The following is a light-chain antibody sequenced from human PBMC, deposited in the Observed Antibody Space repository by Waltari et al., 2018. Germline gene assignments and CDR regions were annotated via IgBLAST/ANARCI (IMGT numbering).Light chain of an antibody. CDR1: QSVSSS. CDR2: GAS. CDR3: LQRSNWPLT. Sequence: EIVMTQSPATLSLSPGERATLSCRASQSVSSSLAWYQQKPGQAPRPLIYGASSRATGIPDRFSGSGSGTDFTLTISSLEPEDVAVYYCLQRSNWPLTFGPGTKLDIK. J-gene: IGKJ3*01. V-gene: IGKV3-15*01.